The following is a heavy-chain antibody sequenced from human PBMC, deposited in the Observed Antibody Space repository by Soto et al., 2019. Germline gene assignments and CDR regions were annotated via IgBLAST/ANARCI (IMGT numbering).Heavy chain of an antibody. CDR3: ARVDPIRSIFGVVNAFDI. CDR1: GGSISSYY. J-gene: IGHJ3*02. Sequence: SETLSLTCTVSGGSISSYYWSWIRQPPGKGLEWIGYIYYSGSTNYNPSLKSRVPISVDTSKNQFSLKLSSVTAADTAVYYCARVDPIRSIFGVVNAFDIWGQGTMVTVSS. D-gene: IGHD3-3*01. V-gene: IGHV4-59*01. CDR2: IYYSGST.